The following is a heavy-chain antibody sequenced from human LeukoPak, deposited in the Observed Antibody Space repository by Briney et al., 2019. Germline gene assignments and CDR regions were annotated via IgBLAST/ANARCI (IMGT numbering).Heavy chain of an antibody. CDR3: AKGGSGVVVPAALRADYYYMDV. Sequence: GGSLRLSCAASGFTFSSYWMSWVRQAPGKGLEWVANIKQDGSEKYYVDSVKGRFTISRDNAKNSLYLQMNSLRAEDTAVYYCAKGGSGVVVPAALRADYYYMDVWGKGTTVTVSS. CDR2: IKQDGSEK. V-gene: IGHV3-7*01. J-gene: IGHJ6*03. D-gene: IGHD2-2*01. CDR1: GFTFSSYW.